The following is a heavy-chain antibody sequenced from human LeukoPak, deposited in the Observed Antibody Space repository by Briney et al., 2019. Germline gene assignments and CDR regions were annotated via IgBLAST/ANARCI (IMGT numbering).Heavy chain of an antibody. Sequence: ASVKVCCKASGYTFTGYYMHWVRQAPGQGLEWMGWINPNSGGTNYAQKFQGRVTMTRDTSTSTVYMELSSLRSEDTAVYYCATVAISCSSPWFDPWGQGTLVTVSS. CDR1: GYTFTGYY. V-gene: IGHV1-2*02. D-gene: IGHD6-6*01. CDR2: INPNSGGT. CDR3: ATVAISCSSPWFDP. J-gene: IGHJ5*02.